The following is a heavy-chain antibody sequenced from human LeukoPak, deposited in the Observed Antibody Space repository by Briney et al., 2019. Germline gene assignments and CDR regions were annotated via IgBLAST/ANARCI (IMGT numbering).Heavy chain of an antibody. CDR1: GFTFSSYS. D-gene: IGHD6-13*01. V-gene: IGHV3-21*01. Sequence: AGGSLRLSCAASGFTFSSYSMNWVRQAPGKGLEWVSSISSSSSHIYYADSVKGRFTISRDNAKNSLYLQMNSLRAEDTAVYYCARDLAAAGDYWGQGTLVTVSS. CDR2: ISSSSSHI. J-gene: IGHJ4*02. CDR3: ARDLAAAGDY.